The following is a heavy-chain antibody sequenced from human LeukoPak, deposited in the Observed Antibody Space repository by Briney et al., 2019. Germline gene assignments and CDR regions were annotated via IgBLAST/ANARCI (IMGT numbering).Heavy chain of an antibody. CDR3: ARDREHGSGSYPKDY. Sequence: GASVKVSCKASGYTFTSYYMHWVRQAPGQGLEWMGIINPSGGSTSYAQKFQGRVTMTRDTSTSTVYMELSSLRSEDTAVYYCARDREHGSGSYPKDYWGQGTLVTVSS. CDR2: INPSGGST. V-gene: IGHV1-46*01. J-gene: IGHJ4*02. CDR1: GYTFTSYY. D-gene: IGHD3-10*01.